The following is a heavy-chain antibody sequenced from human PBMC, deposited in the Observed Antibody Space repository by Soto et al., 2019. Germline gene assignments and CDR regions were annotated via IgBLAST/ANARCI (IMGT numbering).Heavy chain of an antibody. J-gene: IGHJ3*02. D-gene: IGHD3-16*02. CDR3: ARVVSSLAYRSPSAFDS. Sequence: SETLSLTCTVSGGSISSYYWSWIRQPPGKGLEWIGYIYYSGSTNYNPSLKSRVTISVDTSKNQFSLKLSSVTAADTAVYYCARVVSSLAYRSPSAFDSCDQATMLPVSS. CDR2: IYYSGST. V-gene: IGHV4-59*01. CDR1: GGSISSYY.